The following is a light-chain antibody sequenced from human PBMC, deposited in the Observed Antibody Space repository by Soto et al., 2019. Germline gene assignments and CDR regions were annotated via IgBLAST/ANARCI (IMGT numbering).Light chain of an antibody. V-gene: IGKV1-27*01. CDR2: AAS. J-gene: IGKJ3*01. CDR3: QKYNSALFT. CDR1: QGISSY. Sequence: IQLTQSPSSLSASVGDRVTITCRASQGISSYLAWYQQKPGQAPKLLIYAASTLQSGVPSRFSGSGSGTDFTLTISSLQPEDVATYYCQKYNSALFTFGPGTKVDIK.